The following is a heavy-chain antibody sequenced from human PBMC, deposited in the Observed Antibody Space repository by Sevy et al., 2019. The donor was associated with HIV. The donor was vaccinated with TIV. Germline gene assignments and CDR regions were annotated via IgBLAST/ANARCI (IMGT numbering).Heavy chain of an antibody. V-gene: IGHV3-9*01. CDR3: AKDLRRGDILTGYLNY. CDR2: ITWDGGRT. Sequence: GGSLRLSCTASGFKFDDYARHWVRQPPGKGLEWVSGITWDGGRTGYADSVKGRFIISRDNTKSSLYLQMNSLRAEDTALYYCAKDLRRGDILTGYLNYWGQGILVTVSS. CDR1: GFKFDDYA. J-gene: IGHJ4*02. D-gene: IGHD3-9*01.